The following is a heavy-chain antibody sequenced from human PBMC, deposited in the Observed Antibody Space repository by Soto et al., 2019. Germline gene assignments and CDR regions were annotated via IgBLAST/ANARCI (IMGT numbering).Heavy chain of an antibody. D-gene: IGHD6-19*01. J-gene: IGHJ6*02. CDR3: AKVAVAGPYYYYDGMDV. Sequence: QVQLVESGGGVVQPGRSLRLSCAASGFTFSSYVMHWVRQAPGKGLEWVAVISYDGSNKYYADSVKGRFTISRDNSKNTLYLQMNSLRAEDTAVYYCAKVAVAGPYYYYDGMDVWGQGSTVTVSS. CDR1: GFTFSSYV. CDR2: ISYDGSNK. V-gene: IGHV3-30*18.